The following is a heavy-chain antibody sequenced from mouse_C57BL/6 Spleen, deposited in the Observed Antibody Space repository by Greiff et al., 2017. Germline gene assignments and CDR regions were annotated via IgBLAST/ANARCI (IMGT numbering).Heavy chain of an antibody. CDR2: ILPGSGST. CDR1: GYTFTGYW. D-gene: IGHD2-4*01. Sequence: QVQLKESGAELMKPGASVKLSCKATGYTFTGYWIEWIKQRPGHGLEWIGEILPGSGSTNYNEKFQVKATFTADTSSNTAYMQLSSLTTEDSALYYGARGTMGLRRYFDGWGTGTTVTVSS. CDR3: ARGTMGLRRYFDG. V-gene: IGHV1-9*01. J-gene: IGHJ1*03.